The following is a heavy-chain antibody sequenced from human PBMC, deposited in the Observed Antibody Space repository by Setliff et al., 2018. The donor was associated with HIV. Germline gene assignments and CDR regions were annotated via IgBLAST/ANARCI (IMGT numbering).Heavy chain of an antibody. J-gene: IGHJ4*02. D-gene: IGHD3-9*01. V-gene: IGHV1-69*05. Sequence: SVKVSCKASGYTFTGYYMHWVRQAPGQGLEWMGGIIPIFGTANYAQKFQGRVTITTDESTTTAYMELSSLRSEDTALYYCAGSILTGYYTLGADYWGQGTLVTVSS. CDR2: IIPIFGTA. CDR1: GYTFTGYY. CDR3: AGSILTGYYTLGADY.